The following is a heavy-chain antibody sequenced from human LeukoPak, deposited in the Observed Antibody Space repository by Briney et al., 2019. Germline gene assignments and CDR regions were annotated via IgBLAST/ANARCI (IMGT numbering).Heavy chain of an antibody. J-gene: IGHJ5*02. CDR1: GGTFSSYA. D-gene: IGHD5-12*01. Sequence: GASVKVSCKASGGTFSSYAISWVRQAPGQGLEWMGRIIPILGIANYAQKFQGRVTITADKSTSTAYMELSSLRSEDTAVYYCARDPPLGLRLDNWFDPWGQGTLVTVSS. V-gene: IGHV1-69*04. CDR2: IIPILGIA. CDR3: ARDPPLGLRLDNWFDP.